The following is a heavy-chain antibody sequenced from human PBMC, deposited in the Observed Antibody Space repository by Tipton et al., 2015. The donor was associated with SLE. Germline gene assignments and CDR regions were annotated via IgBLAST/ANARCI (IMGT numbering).Heavy chain of an antibody. J-gene: IGHJ6*02. CDR3: ARGGCSGRSCYPYYYGMDV. Sequence: TLSLTCAVSAYSISTGYHWGWIRQPPGKGLEWIASIHHSGNTYYNPSLKSRVTMSVDTSKNQFSLKLTSVTAADTAVYYCARGGCSGRSCYPYYYGMDVWGPGATVTVSS. D-gene: IGHD2-15*01. CDR1: AYSISTGYH. CDR2: IHHSGNT. V-gene: IGHV4-38-2*01.